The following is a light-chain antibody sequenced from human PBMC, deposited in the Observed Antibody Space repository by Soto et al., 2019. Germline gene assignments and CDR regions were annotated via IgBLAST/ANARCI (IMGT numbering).Light chain of an antibody. CDR3: QQYNTYS. CDR2: KTS. CDR1: QSLNSW. V-gene: IGKV1-5*03. Sequence: DIQMTQSPSTLSASLGDTVSITCRASQSLNSWLAWYQQKPAKAPKLLIYKTSTLESGVPSRFSGSGSGTEFTLTISNLQPDDFATYYCQQYNTYSFGHGTKLAI. J-gene: IGKJ2*01.